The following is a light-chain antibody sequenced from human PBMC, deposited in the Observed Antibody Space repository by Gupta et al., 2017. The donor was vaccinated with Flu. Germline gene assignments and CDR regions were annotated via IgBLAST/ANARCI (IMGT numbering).Light chain of an antibody. CDR3: CLSCGDTFL. V-gene: IGLV7-46*01. Sequence: AVVPQEPSLTVSPGGTVTLTCGSSSGPVTTTHYPYWIQQKPGQVPRTLIYDTNNRHSWTPARFSGSRLGGKGALTLSGAQPEDEADYYCCLSCGDTFLFGPGTTVTVL. CDR1: SGPVTTTHY. CDR2: DTN. J-gene: IGLJ1*01.